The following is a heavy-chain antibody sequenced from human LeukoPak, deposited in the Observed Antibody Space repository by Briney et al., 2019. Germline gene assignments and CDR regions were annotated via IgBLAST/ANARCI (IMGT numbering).Heavy chain of an antibody. Sequence: GGSLRLSCAASGFTFSSYGMHWVRQAPGKGLEWVAFIRYDGSNKYYADSVKGRFTISRDNSKNTLYPQMNSLRAEDTAVYYCAKDRSGSYSDAFDIWGQGTMVTVSS. CDR2: IRYDGSNK. V-gene: IGHV3-30*02. J-gene: IGHJ3*02. CDR1: GFTFSSYG. CDR3: AKDRSGSYSDAFDI. D-gene: IGHD1-26*01.